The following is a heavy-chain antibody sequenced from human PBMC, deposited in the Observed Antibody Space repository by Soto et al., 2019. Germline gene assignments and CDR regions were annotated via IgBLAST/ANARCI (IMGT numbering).Heavy chain of an antibody. CDR2: INVYNGNT. CDR1: GSIFNTYG. CDR3: AGRGSGWGYFEY. V-gene: IGHV1-18*01. Sequence: QVQLVQSGAEVKRSGASVKVSFKTSGSIFNTYGSSWVRQAPGQGLAWLGWINVYNGNTNYAQRFQGRVPTTTDTSTRTAHMEVRSLRCDDTAVYYCAGRGSGWGYFEYWGQGTRVTISS. J-gene: IGHJ4*02. D-gene: IGHD6-19*01.